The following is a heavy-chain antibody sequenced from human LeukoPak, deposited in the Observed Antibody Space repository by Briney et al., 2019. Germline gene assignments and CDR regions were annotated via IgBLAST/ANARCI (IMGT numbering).Heavy chain of an antibody. D-gene: IGHD4-17*01. CDR3: VSRPSNYGDYAYDY. J-gene: IGHJ4*02. V-gene: IGHV4-38-2*01. CDR2: IYHSGST. CDR1: GYSISSGYY. Sequence: PSETLSVTCAVSGYSISSGYYWGWIRQPPGKGLEWIGSIYHSGSTYYNPSLKTRVTISVDTSKNQFSLKLSSVTAADTAVYYCVSRPSNYGDYAYDYWGQGTLVSVSP.